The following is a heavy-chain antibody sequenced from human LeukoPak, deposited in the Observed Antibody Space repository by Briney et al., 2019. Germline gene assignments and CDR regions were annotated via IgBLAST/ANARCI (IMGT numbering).Heavy chain of an antibody. J-gene: IGHJ4*02. Sequence: PGGSLRLLCAASGFTFSSYAMSWVRHARGEGLECVSDISCRGGSRYYANSVKGRFTISRNTSKNTLYLQMNSLRAEDMAEYSGSKDEKYTDQLLPLGFDYWGQGTLVTVSS. CDR1: GFTFSSYA. CDR3: SKDEKYTDQLLPLGFDY. D-gene: IGHD2-2*01. CDR2: ISCRGGSR. V-gene: IGHV3-23*01.